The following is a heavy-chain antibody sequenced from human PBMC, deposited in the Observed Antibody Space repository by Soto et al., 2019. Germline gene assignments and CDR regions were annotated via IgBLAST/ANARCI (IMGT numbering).Heavy chain of an antibody. CDR3: ARGGAVNGVDAFDI. J-gene: IGHJ3*02. D-gene: IGHD1-26*01. CDR2: ISGYTGNT. CDR1: GYTFTSYG. Sequence: QVHLVQSGAEVKKPGASVKVSCKASGYTFTSYGIFWVRQAPGQGLEWMGWISGYTGNTNYAQKFQGRVTVTADTSTTTAYMELRSLRSDDTAVYYCARGGAVNGVDAFDIWGQGTLVTVSS. V-gene: IGHV1-18*04.